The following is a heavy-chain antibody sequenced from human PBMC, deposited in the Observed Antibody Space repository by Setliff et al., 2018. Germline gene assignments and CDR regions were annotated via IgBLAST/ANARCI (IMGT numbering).Heavy chain of an antibody. D-gene: IGHD3-22*01. CDR1: GGSISSGDYY. CDR3: ARSGYYNGFQH. CDR2: IYSSGST. V-gene: IGHV4-30-4*08. J-gene: IGHJ1*01. Sequence: ASETLSLTCTVSGGSISSGDYYWSWIRQPPGKGLEWIGYIYSSGSTYYNPSLKSRVTISVDTSKNQFSLRLSSVTAADTAVYYCARSGYYNGFQHWGQGTLVTAPQ.